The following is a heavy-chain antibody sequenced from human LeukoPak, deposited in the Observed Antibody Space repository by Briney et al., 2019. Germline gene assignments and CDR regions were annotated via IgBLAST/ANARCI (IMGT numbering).Heavy chain of an antibody. D-gene: IGHD4-17*01. J-gene: IGHJ4*02. CDR2: ISYDGSNE. Sequence: PGGSLRLSCAASGFTFSSYAMHWVRQAPGKGLEWVAVISYDGSNEYYADSVKGRFTISRDNSKNTLYLQMNSLRAEDTALYHCARDLSDDYGAAKGPFDYWGQGTLVTVSS. CDR1: GFTFSSYA. V-gene: IGHV3-30-3*01. CDR3: ARDLSDDYGAAKGPFDY.